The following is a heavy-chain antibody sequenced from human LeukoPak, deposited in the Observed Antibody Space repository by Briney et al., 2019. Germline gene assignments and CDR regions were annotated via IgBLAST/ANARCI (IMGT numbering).Heavy chain of an antibody. Sequence: SVKVSCKASGGTFSSYAISWVRQAPGQGPEWMGGIIPIFGTANYAQKFQGRVTITADKSTSTAYMELSSLRSEDTAVYYCARVVPAAIELAGWFDPWGQGTLVTVSS. CDR2: IIPIFGTA. CDR3: ARVVPAAIELAGWFDP. D-gene: IGHD2-2*02. J-gene: IGHJ5*02. CDR1: GGTFSSYA. V-gene: IGHV1-69*06.